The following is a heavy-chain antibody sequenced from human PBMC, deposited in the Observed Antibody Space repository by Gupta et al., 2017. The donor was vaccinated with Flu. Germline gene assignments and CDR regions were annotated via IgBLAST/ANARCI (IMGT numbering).Heavy chain of an antibody. J-gene: IGHJ4*02. D-gene: IGHD5-24*01. Sequence: QVQLVESGGGVVQPGRSLRLSCAASGFTFSSYGMHWVRQAPGKGLEWVAVISYDGSNKYYADSVKGRFTISRDNSKNTLYLQMNSLRAEDTAVYYCAKSEGDGYNWGSHYWGQGTLVTVSS. CDR1: GFTFSSYG. CDR2: ISYDGSNK. V-gene: IGHV3-30*18. CDR3: AKSEGDGYNWGSHY.